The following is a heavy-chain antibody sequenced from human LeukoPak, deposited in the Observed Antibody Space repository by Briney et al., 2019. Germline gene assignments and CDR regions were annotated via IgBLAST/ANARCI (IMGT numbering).Heavy chain of an antibody. D-gene: IGHD3-10*01. CDR3: ARVRYYYGSGSRVFDY. Sequence: ASVTVSCRASGYTFTGYYMHWVRQAPGQGLEWLGWINPNSGGTNYAQKFQGRVTMTRDTSISTAYMELSRLRSDDTAVYYCARVRYYYGSGSRVFDYWGQGTLVTVSS. V-gene: IGHV1-2*02. J-gene: IGHJ4*02. CDR1: GYTFTGYY. CDR2: INPNSGGT.